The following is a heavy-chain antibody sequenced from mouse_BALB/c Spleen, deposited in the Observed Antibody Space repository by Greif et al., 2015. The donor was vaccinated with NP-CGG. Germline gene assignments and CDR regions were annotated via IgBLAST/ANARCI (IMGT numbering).Heavy chain of an antibody. CDR1: GFTFSSYG. J-gene: IGHJ3*01. V-gene: IGHV5-6-3*01. D-gene: IGHD2-3*01. Sequence: EVKLQESGGGLVQSGGSLKLSCAASGFTFSSYGMSWVRQTPDKRLELFATINSNGGSTYYPDSVKGRFTISRDNAKNALYLQMSSLKSEDTAMYNCARGDDGNSWFAYWGQETLVTVSA. CDR2: INSNGGST. CDR3: ARGDDGNSWFAY.